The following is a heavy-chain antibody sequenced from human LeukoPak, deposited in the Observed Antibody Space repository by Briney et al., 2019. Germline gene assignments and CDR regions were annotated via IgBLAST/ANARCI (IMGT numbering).Heavy chain of an antibody. CDR2: ISGSGGST. CDR1: GFTFSSYA. Sequence: PGGSLRLSCAASGFTFSSYAMSWVRQAPGKGLEWVSAISGSGGSTYYADPVKGRFTISRDNSKNTLYLQMNSLRAEDTAVYYCAKVMDIVVVVAATSDYWGQGTLVTVSS. V-gene: IGHV3-23*01. J-gene: IGHJ4*02. CDR3: AKVMDIVVVVAATSDY. D-gene: IGHD2-15*01.